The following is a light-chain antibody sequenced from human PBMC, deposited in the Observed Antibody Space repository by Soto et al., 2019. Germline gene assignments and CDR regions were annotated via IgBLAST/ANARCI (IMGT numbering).Light chain of an antibody. V-gene: IGKV1-39*01. CDR2: GAS. CDR3: QQSHTTPTT. CDR1: QAISSY. J-gene: IGKJ5*01. Sequence: DIQMTQSPSSLSASVGDRVTITCRADQAISSYLNWFQQKPGTAPRLLVFGASHLQTGVPSRFSGSGSGTHFTLTISSLQPEDFVTYFCQQSHTTPTTFGQGTRVDIK.